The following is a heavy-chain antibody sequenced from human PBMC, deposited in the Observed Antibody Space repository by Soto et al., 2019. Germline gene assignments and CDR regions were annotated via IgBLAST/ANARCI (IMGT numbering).Heavy chain of an antibody. CDR2: IYYSGST. D-gene: IGHD2-15*01. CDR1: GGSISSYY. V-gene: IGHV4-59*01. J-gene: IGHJ4*02. Sequence: QVQLQESGPGLVKPSETLSLTCTVSGGSISSYYWSWIRQPPGKGLEWIGYIYYSGSTNYNPSLKSRVTTSVDTSKNQFSLKLSSVTAADTAVYYCARASLVEGLDYWGQGTLVTVSS. CDR3: ARASLVEGLDY.